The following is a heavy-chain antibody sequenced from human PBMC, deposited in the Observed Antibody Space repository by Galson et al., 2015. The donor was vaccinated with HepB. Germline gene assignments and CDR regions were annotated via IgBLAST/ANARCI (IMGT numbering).Heavy chain of an antibody. CDR3: ARDSMVRGVIGRYYYGMDV. CDR2: IYSGGST. V-gene: IGHV3-53*01. D-gene: IGHD3-10*01. CDR1: GFTVSSNY. J-gene: IGHJ6*02. Sequence: SLRLSCAASGFTVSSNYMSWVRQAPGKGLEWVSVIYSGGSTYYADSVKGRFTISRDNSKNTLYPQMNSLRAEDTAVYYCARDSMVRGVIGRYYYGMDVWGQGTTVTVSS.